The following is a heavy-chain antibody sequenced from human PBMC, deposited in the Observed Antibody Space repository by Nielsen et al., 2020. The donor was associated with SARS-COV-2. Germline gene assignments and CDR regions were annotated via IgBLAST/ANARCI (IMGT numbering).Heavy chain of an antibody. D-gene: IGHD3-22*01. V-gene: IGHV3-7*02. CDR1: GFTFSRSW. J-gene: IGHJ3*02. Sequence: GESLKISCEASGFTFSRSWMSWVRQAPGRGLEWVANIKEDETEKYYVDSVKGRFTISRDNAKNTLYLQMNSLRAEDTAVYYCARADYYDNSGAFDIWGQGTMVTVSS. CDR2: IKEDETEK. CDR3: ARADYYDNSGAFDI.